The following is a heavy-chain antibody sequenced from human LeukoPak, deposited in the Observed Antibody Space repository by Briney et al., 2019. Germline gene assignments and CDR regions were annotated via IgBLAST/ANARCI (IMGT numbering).Heavy chain of an antibody. CDR3: ARNFYETTGFYYDAFDI. CDR1: GFTFRGYN. J-gene: IGHJ3*02. V-gene: IGHV3-48*04. CDR2: IRSSGSLI. Sequence: GGSLRLSCAASGFTFRGYNMNWVRQAPGKGLEGVAFIRSSGSLIYYAESVKGRFTISRDNSRNSLYLQMNSLRVEDTAVYYCARNFYETTGFYYDAFDIWGQGTAVTVSS. D-gene: IGHD3-22*01.